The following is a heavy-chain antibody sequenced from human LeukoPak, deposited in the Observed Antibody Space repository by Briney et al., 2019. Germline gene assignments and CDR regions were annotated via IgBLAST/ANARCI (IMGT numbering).Heavy chain of an antibody. J-gene: IGHJ4*02. V-gene: IGHV3-21*01. Sequence: GGSLRLSCAASGFTFSSYWMSWVRQAPGKGLEWVSSISSSSSYIYYADSVKGRFTISRDNAKNSLYLQMNSLRAEATAVYYCARIGGSYVDYWGQGTLVPVSS. D-gene: IGHD5-18*01. CDR2: ISSSSSYI. CDR3: ARIGGSYVDY. CDR1: GFTFSSYW.